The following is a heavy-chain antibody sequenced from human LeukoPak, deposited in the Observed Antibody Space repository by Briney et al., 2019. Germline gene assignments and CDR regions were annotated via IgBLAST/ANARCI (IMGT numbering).Heavy chain of an antibody. D-gene: IGHD6-19*01. CDR2: IYTSGST. CDR1: GGSISSSSYY. CDR3: ARELGWYWFDP. V-gene: IGHV4-61*02. J-gene: IGHJ5*02. Sequence: PSETLSLTCTVSGGSISSSSYYWSWIRQPAGKGLEWIGRIYTSGSTNYNPSLKSRVTMSVDTSKNQFSLKLSSVTAADTAVYYCARELGWYWFDPWGQGTLVTVSS.